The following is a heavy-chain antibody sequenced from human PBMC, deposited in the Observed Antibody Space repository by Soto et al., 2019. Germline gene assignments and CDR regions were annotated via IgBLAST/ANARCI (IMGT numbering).Heavy chain of an antibody. V-gene: IGHV3-66*01. CDR1: GLTVDSNY. Sequence: GGSLRLSCAASGLTVDSNYMAWVRQAPGKGLDWVSVLYSGGSTYYADSVKGRFTISRDTSKNTLYLQMNSLRVDDTAVYYCARSRSMITPFYFDRWGQGTLVTVPS. CDR2: LYSGGST. J-gene: IGHJ4*02. D-gene: IGHD3-16*01. CDR3: ARSRSMITPFYFDR.